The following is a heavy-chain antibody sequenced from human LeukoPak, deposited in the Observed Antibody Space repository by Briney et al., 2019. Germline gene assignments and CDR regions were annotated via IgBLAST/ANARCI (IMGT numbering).Heavy chain of an antibody. D-gene: IGHD6-13*01. Sequence: GGSLRLSCGASGFTFSSYAMSWVRQAPGKGLEWVANIKQDGSEKYYVDSVKGRFTISRDNAKNSLYLQMNSLRAEDTAVYYCARDTLASSWYGYYYYMDVWGKGTTVTISS. J-gene: IGHJ6*03. CDR3: ARDTLASSWYGYYYYMDV. CDR1: GFTFSSYA. CDR2: IKQDGSEK. V-gene: IGHV3-7*01.